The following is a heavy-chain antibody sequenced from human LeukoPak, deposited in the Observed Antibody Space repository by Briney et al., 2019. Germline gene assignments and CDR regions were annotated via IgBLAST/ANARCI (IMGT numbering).Heavy chain of an antibody. V-gene: IGHV5-51*01. D-gene: IGHD3-3*01. Sequence: GESLKISCKGSGYSFTNYWIGWVRQIPGTGLEWMVIIYPGDSDTRYSPSFQGQVTISADKSISTAYLQWSSLKASDTAMYYCARENSDSGYYGYFDPWGQGTLVTVSS. CDR2: IYPGDSDT. CDR3: ARENSDSGYYGYFDP. J-gene: IGHJ5*02. CDR1: GYSFTNYW.